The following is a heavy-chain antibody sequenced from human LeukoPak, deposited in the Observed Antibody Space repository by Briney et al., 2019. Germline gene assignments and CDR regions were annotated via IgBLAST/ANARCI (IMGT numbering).Heavy chain of an antibody. CDR3: VSPRGFSYGYFDY. V-gene: IGHV4-39*01. J-gene: IGHJ4*02. CDR1: GASINSGGHY. Sequence: SQTLSLTCTVSGASINSGGHYWSWIRQPPGKGLEWIGSIYYSKNTYYNPSLKSRVTISADTSKNQFSLTLGSVSATDTAVYYCVSPRGFSYGYFDYWGQGTLVTVSS. D-gene: IGHD5-18*01. CDR2: IYYSKNT.